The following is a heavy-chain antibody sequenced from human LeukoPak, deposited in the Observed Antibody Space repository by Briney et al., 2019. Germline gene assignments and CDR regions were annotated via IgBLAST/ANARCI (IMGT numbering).Heavy chain of an antibody. D-gene: IGHD1-26*01. CDR1: GFTFSSYA. CDR2: INDSGGST. V-gene: IGHV3-23*01. Sequence: GGSLRLSCAASGFTFSSYAMSWVRQAPGKGLEWVSAINDSGGSTCYADSVKGRFTISRDNSKNTLYLQVNSLRAEDTAVYYCAKIERSGSSFDYWGQGTLVTVSS. J-gene: IGHJ4*02. CDR3: AKIERSGSSFDY.